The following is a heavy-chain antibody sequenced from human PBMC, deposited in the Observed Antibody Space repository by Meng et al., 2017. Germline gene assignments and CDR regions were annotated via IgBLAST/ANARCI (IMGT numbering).Heavy chain of an antibody. CDR1: GFTFSSYW. CDR3: ARGLGYSSSWPTFDY. CDR2: INSDGSST. J-gene: IGHJ4*02. D-gene: IGHD6-13*01. V-gene: IGHV3-74*01. Sequence: GGSLRLSCAASGFTFSSYWMHWVRQAPGKGLVWVSRINSDGSSTSYADSVKGRFTISRDNAKNTLYLQMNSLRAEDTAVYYCARGLGYSSSWPTFDYWGQGTLVTVSS.